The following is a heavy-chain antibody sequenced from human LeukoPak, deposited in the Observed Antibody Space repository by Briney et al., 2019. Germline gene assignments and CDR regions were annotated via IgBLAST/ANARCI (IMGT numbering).Heavy chain of an antibody. Sequence: QLRLQESGPGLVKPSETLSLTCTVSGGSISSSSYYWGWIRQPPGKGLEWIGSIYYSGSTYYNPSLKSRVTISVDTSKNQFSLKLSSVTAADTAVYYCARQRHYGSGSYPDYWGQGTLVTVSS. V-gene: IGHV4-39*01. CDR3: ARQRHYGSGSYPDY. CDR2: IYYSGST. D-gene: IGHD3-10*01. CDR1: GGSISSSSYY. J-gene: IGHJ4*02.